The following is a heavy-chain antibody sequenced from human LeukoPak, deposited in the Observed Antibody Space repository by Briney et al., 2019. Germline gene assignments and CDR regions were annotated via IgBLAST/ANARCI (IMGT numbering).Heavy chain of an antibody. CDR1: GDSISSYY. CDR3: AREDYDDSGAWYFDL. V-gene: IGHV4-59*12. CDR2: FSCSGST. J-gene: IGHJ2*01. Sequence: PSETLSLTCTVSGDSISSYYWSWIRQPPGKGLEWIGSFSCSGSTYYNPSLKSRVTISVDKSKNQFSLKLSSVTAADTAVYYCAREDYDDSGAWYFDLWGRGTLVTVSS. D-gene: IGHD3-3*01.